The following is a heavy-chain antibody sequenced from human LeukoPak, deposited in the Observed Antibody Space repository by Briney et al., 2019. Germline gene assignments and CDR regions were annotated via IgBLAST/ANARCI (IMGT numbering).Heavy chain of an antibody. CDR3: ARDRNDILTGYSTDY. D-gene: IGHD3-9*01. V-gene: IGHV3-48*03. J-gene: IGHJ4*02. Sequence: IIISVITTSYAHSLTGRFNIYRDNAKKSLYIKINSVRAEDTAVYYCARDRNDILTGYSTDYWGQGTLVTVSS. CDR2: IIISVITT.